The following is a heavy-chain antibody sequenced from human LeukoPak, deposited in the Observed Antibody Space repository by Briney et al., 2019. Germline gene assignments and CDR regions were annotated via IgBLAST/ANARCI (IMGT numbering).Heavy chain of an antibody. D-gene: IGHD2-2*01. CDR1: GNYW. J-gene: IGHJ4*02. V-gene: IGHV3-74*01. Sequence: GGSLRLSCAASGNYWMHWVRQAAGKGLVWVSHINSDGSWTSYADSVKGRFTISKDNAKNTVYLQMNNLRAGDTAVYYCVSFYETYWGRGTLVTVSS. CDR3: VSFYETY. CDR2: INSDGSWT.